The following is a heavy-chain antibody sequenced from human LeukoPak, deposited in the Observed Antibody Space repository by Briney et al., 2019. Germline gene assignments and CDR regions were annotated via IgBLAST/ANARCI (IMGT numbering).Heavy chain of an antibody. CDR2: INHSGST. D-gene: IGHD3-3*01. Sequence: SETLSLTCAVYGGSFSGFYWSWIRQPPGKGLEWIGEINHSGSTNYNPSLKSRVTISVDTSKNQFSLKLSSVTAADTAVYYCARGGDFWSGYYPPGLWGQGTLVTVSS. V-gene: IGHV4-34*01. J-gene: IGHJ4*02. CDR1: GGSFSGFY. CDR3: ARGGDFWSGYYPPGL.